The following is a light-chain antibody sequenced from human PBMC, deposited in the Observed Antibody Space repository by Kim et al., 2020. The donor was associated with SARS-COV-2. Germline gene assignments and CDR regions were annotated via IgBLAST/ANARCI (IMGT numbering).Light chain of an antibody. CDR1: GSNIWAGYD. Sequence: QRVTTSWTGPGSNIWAGYDIRWYQQLPGPAPKLLIYGNSNRPSGVPDRFSGSKSGTSASLAITGLQAEDEADYYCQSYDSSLSAVMFGGGTQLTVL. CDR2: GNS. J-gene: IGLJ3*02. V-gene: IGLV1-40*01. CDR3: QSYDSSLSAVM.